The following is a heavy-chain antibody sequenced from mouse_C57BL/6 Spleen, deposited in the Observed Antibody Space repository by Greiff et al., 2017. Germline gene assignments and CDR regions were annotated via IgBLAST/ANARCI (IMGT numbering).Heavy chain of an antibody. Sequence: QVQLQQPGAELVRPGTSVKLSCKASGYTFPSYWMHWVKQRPGQGLEWIGVIDPSDSYTNYNQKFKGKATLTVDTSSSTAYMQRSSLTSEDSAVYYCAREGWLPKFAYWGQGTLVTVSA. D-gene: IGHD2-3*01. V-gene: IGHV1-59*01. J-gene: IGHJ3*01. CDR3: AREGWLPKFAY. CDR2: IDPSDSYT. CDR1: GYTFPSYW.